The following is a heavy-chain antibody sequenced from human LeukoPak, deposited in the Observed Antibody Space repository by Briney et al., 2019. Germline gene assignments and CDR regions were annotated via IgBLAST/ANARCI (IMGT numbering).Heavy chain of an antibody. J-gene: IGHJ4*02. Sequence: GGSLRLSCAASGFTFSSYAMSWVRQAPGKGLEWVSSINGSGATTYYADSVKGRFTISRDNTKNTLYLQMISVRAEDAAVYYCAKEAEYSSSHYFDYWGQGTLVTVSS. CDR1: GFTFSSYA. CDR3: AKEAEYSSSHYFDY. V-gene: IGHV3-23*01. CDR2: INGSGATT. D-gene: IGHD6-6*01.